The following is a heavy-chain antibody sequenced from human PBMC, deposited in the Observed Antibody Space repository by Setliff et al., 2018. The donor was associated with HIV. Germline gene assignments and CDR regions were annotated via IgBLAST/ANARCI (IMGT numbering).Heavy chain of an antibody. Sequence: GESLKISCAASGFTFSSYWMSWVRQAPGKGLEWVANIKQDGSEKYYVDSVKGRFTISRDNAKNSQYLQMNSLRAEDTAVYYCAREAVAIAFDIWGQGTMVTVSS. J-gene: IGHJ3*02. CDR2: IKQDGSEK. V-gene: IGHV3-7*01. CDR3: AREAVAIAFDI. CDR1: GFTFSSYW. D-gene: IGHD6-19*01.